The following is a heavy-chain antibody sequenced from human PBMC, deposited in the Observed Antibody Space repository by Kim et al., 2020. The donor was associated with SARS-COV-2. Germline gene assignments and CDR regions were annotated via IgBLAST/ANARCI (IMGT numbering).Heavy chain of an antibody. CDR1: GFTFGDYG. J-gene: IGHJ3*02. CDR2: LNWNGGSK. Sequence: GGSLSLSCAAYGFTFGDYGMSWVRQAPGKGLEWVSGLNWNGGSKGYADSVKGRFTISRDTAKNSLYLQMYSLRAEDPAYYHCARSGPTTAFNIWGYGSV. CDR3: ARSGPTTAFNI. D-gene: IGHD1-26*01. V-gene: IGHV3-20*01.